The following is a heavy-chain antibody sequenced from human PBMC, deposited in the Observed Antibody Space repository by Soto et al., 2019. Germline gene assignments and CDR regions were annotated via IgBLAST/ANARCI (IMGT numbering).Heavy chain of an antibody. Sequence: SETLSLTCAVYGGSFSGYYWSWIRQPPGKGLEWIGEINHSGSTNYNPSLKSRVTISVDTSKNQFSLKLSSVTAADTAVYYCASRVQGYYDILTGYYRRYNWFDPWGQGTLVTVSS. V-gene: IGHV4-34*01. CDR1: GGSFSGYY. CDR2: INHSGST. CDR3: ASRVQGYYDILTGYYRRYNWFDP. J-gene: IGHJ5*02. D-gene: IGHD3-9*01.